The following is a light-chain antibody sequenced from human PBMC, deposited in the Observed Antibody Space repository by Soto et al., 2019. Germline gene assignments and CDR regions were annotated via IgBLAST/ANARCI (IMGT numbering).Light chain of an antibody. CDR1: QSISSY. CDR3: QQSYSTTWT. J-gene: IGKJ1*01. CDR2: AAS. V-gene: IGKV1-39*01. Sequence: DIQMTQSPSSLSASVGDRVTITCRASQSISSYVNWYQQKPGKAPKLLIHAASSLHSGVPSRFSGSRSGTDFTLTISSLQTEDFATYYCQQSYSTTWTFGQGTKVEIK.